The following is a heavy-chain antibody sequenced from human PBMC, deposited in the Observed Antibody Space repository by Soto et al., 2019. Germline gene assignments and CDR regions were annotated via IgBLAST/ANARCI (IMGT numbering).Heavy chain of an antibody. D-gene: IGHD3-10*01. CDR1: GGSINNANYC. CDR3: VRSGSGGHPRDWFDP. Sequence: SETLSLTCSVSGGSINNANYCWVWIRQPPGEGLECIGRIYYNGTTDYSASLKSRVTISVDPSKNQISLKVTSVTAADRAVYYCVRSGSGGHPRDWFDPWGHGSLVTVSS. CDR2: IYYNGTT. J-gene: IGHJ5*02. V-gene: IGHV4-39*01.